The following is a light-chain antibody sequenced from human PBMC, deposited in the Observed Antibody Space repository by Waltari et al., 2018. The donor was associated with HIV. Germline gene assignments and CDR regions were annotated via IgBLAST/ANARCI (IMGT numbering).Light chain of an antibody. CDR2: DGS. V-gene: IGKV3-15*01. J-gene: IGKJ1*01. CDR3: HQYNNLWT. CDR1: QSVGRN. Sequence: EILMTQSPPTLSVSPGEAATLSCRASQSVGRNLAWYQQKGGQAPRLLIYDGSARATGTPARFSGSGSGTEFTLTISSLQSEDFAVYYCHQYNNLWTFGQGTKVEIK.